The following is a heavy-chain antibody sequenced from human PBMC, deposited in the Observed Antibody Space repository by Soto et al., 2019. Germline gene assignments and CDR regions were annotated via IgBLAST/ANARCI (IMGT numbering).Heavy chain of an antibody. CDR2: ISAYNGYT. Sequence: ASVKVSCKASGYTFTSYGISWVRQAPGQGLEWMGWISAYNGYTNYAQKLQGRVTMTTDTSTSTAYMELRSLRSDDTAVYYCARDLKYSGSYGFDPWGQGTLVTVSS. D-gene: IGHD1-26*01. V-gene: IGHV1-18*01. J-gene: IGHJ5*02. CDR3: ARDLKYSGSYGFDP. CDR1: GYTFTSYG.